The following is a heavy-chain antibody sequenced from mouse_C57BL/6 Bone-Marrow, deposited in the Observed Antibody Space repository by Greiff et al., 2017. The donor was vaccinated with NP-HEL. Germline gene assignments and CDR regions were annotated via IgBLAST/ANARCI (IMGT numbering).Heavy chain of an antibody. V-gene: IGHV1-5*01. CDR1: GYTFTSYW. CDR2: IYPGNSDT. D-gene: IGHD2-4*01. CDR3: TGGYYDYDGIAY. J-gene: IGHJ3*01. Sequence: EVKVEESGTVLARPGASVKMSCKTSGYTFTSYWMHWVKQRPGQGLEWIGAIYPGNSDTSYNQKFKGKAKLTAVTSASTAYMELSSLTNEDSAVYYCTGGYYDYDGIAYWGQGTLVTVSA.